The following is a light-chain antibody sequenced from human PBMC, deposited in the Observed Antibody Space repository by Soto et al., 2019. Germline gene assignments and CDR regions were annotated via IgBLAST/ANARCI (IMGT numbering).Light chain of an antibody. Sequence: EIVLTQAPGTLSLSPGERATLSCRASQSVTNRYLAWYQQIPGQAPRLLIYGASNRAAGIPDRFSGSGSGTDFTLTISRLEPEDFAVYSCQQYGSSPPTFGQGTKVEIK. J-gene: IGKJ1*01. CDR3: QQYGSSPPT. CDR2: GAS. CDR1: QSVTNRY. V-gene: IGKV3-20*01.